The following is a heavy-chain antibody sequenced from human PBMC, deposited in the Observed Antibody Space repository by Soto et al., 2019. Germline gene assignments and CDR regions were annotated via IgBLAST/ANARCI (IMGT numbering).Heavy chain of an antibody. J-gene: IGHJ4*02. Sequence: SETLSLTCAVYGGSFSGYYWSWIRQPPGKGLEWIGEINHSGSTNYNPSLKSRVTISVDTSKNQFSLKLSSVTAADTAVYYCARARASLWSGYYNAKYFDYWGQGTLVTVSS. V-gene: IGHV4-34*01. CDR2: INHSGST. CDR1: GGSFSGYY. D-gene: IGHD3-3*01. CDR3: ARARASLWSGYYNAKYFDY.